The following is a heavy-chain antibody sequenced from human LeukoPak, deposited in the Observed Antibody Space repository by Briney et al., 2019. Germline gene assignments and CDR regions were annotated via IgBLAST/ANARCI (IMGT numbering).Heavy chain of an antibody. Sequence: SQTLSLTCTVSGGSISSADYYWSWIRQPPGKGLEWIGYIYYSGSTYYDPSLKSRVTISVDTSKNQFSLKLSSVTAADTAVYYCARHRQYDADVFDIWGQGTVVTVSS. CDR2: IYYSGST. D-gene: IGHD2-8*01. CDR3: ARHRQYDADVFDI. V-gene: IGHV4-30-4*01. CDR1: GGSISSADYY. J-gene: IGHJ3*02.